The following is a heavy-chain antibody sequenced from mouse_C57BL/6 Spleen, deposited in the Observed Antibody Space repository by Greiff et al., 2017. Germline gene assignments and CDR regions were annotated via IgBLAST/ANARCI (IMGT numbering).Heavy chain of an antibody. CDR2: IYPGDGDT. Sequence: QVQLQQSGPELVKPGASVKISCKASGYAFSSSWMNWVKQRPGKGLEWIGRIYPGDGDTNYNGKFKGKTTLTADKASSTAYMQLSILTSEDSAVYFCARRTEGFAYWGQGTLVTVSA. CDR3: ARRTEGFAY. J-gene: IGHJ3*01. V-gene: IGHV1-82*01. CDR1: GYAFSSSW.